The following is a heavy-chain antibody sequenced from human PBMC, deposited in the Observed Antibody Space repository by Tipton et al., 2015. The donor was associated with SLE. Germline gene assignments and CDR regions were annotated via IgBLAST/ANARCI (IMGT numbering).Heavy chain of an antibody. Sequence: SLRLSCAASGFDIANYAMSWVRQAPGKGLEWVSDISGNSRKTNYADSVKGRFTISRDNSKNTLYLQMNSLRAEDTAVYYCAKDVWTTVTLSASVFDSWGQGTLVTVSS. CDR3: AKDVWTTVTLSASVFDS. CDR2: ISGNSRKT. J-gene: IGHJ4*02. CDR1: GFDIANYA. V-gene: IGHV3-23*01. D-gene: IGHD4-11*01.